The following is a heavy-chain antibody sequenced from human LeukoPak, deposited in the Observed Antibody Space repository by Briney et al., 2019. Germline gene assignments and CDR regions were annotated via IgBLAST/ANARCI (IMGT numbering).Heavy chain of an antibody. D-gene: IGHD3-10*01. J-gene: IGHJ6*02. CDR1: GGTFSSYA. Sequence: ASVKVSCKASGGTFSSYAISWVRQAPGQGLEWMGGIIPIFGTANYAQKFQGRVTITADESTSTAYMELSSLRSEDTAVYYCASTISTGYGMDVWGQGTTVTVSS. V-gene: IGHV1-69*13. CDR3: ASTISTGYGMDV. CDR2: IIPIFGTA.